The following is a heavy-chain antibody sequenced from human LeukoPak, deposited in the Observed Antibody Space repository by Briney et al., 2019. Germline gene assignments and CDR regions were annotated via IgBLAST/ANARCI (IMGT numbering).Heavy chain of an antibody. V-gene: IGHV3-9*01. CDR1: GFTFDDYA. D-gene: IGHD1-26*01. Sequence: TGGSLRLSCAASGFTFDDYAMHWVRQAPGKGLEWVSGISWNSGSIGYADSVKGRFTISRDNAKNSLYLQMNSLRAEGTAVYYCARAPGRSLYSGSFNFDYWGQGILVTVSS. CDR2: ISWNSGSI. CDR3: ARAPGRSLYSGSFNFDY. J-gene: IGHJ4*02.